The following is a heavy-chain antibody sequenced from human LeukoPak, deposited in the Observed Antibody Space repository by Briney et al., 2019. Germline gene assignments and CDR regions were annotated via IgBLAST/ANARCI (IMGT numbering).Heavy chain of an antibody. V-gene: IGHV4-34*01. J-gene: IGHJ4*02. D-gene: IGHD5-18*01. CDR1: GGSFSGYY. Sequence: SETLSLTCAVYGGSFSGYYWSWIRQPPGKGLEWIGEINHSGSTNYNPSLKSRVTISVDTSKNQFSLKLSSVTAADTAVYYCARRGYSYGHWGRGTLVTVSS. CDR3: ARRGYSYGH. CDR2: INHSGST.